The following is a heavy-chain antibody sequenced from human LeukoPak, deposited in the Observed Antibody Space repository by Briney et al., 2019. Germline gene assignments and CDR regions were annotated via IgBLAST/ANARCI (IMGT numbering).Heavy chain of an antibody. CDR2: IYYSGST. CDR3: ARDRGGNYYDSSGYYDAPY. CDR1: GGSISSSSYY. J-gene: IGHJ4*02. V-gene: IGHV4-39*07. D-gene: IGHD3-22*01. Sequence: SETLTLTCTVSGGSISSSSYYWGWIRQPPGKGMEWIGSIYYSGSTYYNPSLKSRVTISVDTSKNQFSLKLSSVTAADTAVYYCARDRGGNYYDSSGYYDAPYWGQGTLVTVSS.